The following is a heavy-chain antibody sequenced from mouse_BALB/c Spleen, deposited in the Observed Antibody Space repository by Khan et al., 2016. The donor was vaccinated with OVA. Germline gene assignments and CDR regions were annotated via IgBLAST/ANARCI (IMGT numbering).Heavy chain of an antibody. CDR2: IWSDGST. V-gene: IGHV2-6-1*01. D-gene: IGHD2-10*01. Sequence: VELVESGPGLVAPSQSLSITCTISGFSLTNYGVHWVRQPPGKGLEWLAVIWSDGSTTYNSALKSRLTITKDNSKSPVFLKMNSLQTDDTAIYFCARQPYYHYNVMDYWGQGTSVTVSS. CDR1: GFSLTNYG. CDR3: ARQPYYHYNVMDY. J-gene: IGHJ4*01.